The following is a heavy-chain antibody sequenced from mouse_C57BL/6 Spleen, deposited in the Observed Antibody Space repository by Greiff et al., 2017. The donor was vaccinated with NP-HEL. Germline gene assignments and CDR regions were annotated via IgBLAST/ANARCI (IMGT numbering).Heavy chain of an antibody. J-gene: IGHJ4*01. CDR1: GYTFTSYW. CDR2: INPSSGYT. V-gene: IGHV1-7*01. D-gene: IGHD1-1*01. Sequence: QVQLQQSGAELAKPGASVKLSCKASGYTFTSYWMHWVTQRPGQGLEWIGYINPSSGYTKYNQKFKDKATLTADKSSSTAYMQLSSLTYEDSAVYYCARGFITTVVATEAMDYWGQGTSVTVSS. CDR3: ARGFITTVVATEAMDY.